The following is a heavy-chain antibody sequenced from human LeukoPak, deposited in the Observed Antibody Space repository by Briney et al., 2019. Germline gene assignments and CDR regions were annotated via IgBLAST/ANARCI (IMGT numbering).Heavy chain of an antibody. CDR3: ARRKLWFGEFYSFDY. J-gene: IGHJ4*02. CDR2: ISSSSSYI. Sequence: GGSLRLSCAASGFTFSSYSMNWVRQAPGKGLEWVSSISSSSSYIYYADSVKGRFTISRDNAKNSLYLQMNSLRAEDTAVYYCARRKLWFGEFYSFDYWGQGTLVTVSS. CDR1: GFTFSSYS. D-gene: IGHD3-10*01. V-gene: IGHV3-21*01.